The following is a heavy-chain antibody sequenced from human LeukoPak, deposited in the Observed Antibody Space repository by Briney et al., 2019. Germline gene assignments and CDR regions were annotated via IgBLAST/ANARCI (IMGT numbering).Heavy chain of an antibody. CDR2: ISSSGSTI. V-gene: IGHV3-11*01. CDR3: ARMAEGYCSSTSCYSFDY. D-gene: IGHD2-2*02. CDR1: GFTFSDYY. J-gene: IGHJ4*02. Sequence: GGSLRLSCAASGFTFSDYYVSWIRQAPGKGLEWVSYISSSGSTIYYADSVKGRFTISRDNAKNSLYLQMNSLRAEDTAVYYCARMAEGYCSSTSCYSFDYWGQGTLVTVSS.